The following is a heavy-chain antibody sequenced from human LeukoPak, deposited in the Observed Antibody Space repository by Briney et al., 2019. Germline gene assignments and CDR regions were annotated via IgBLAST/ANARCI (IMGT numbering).Heavy chain of an antibody. Sequence: SETLSLTCGVSGGSISSGGFSWSWIRQPPGKGLEWIGYIYYSGSTYYNPSLKSRVTISVDTSKNQFSLKLSSVTAADTAVYYCARAGQGYCSSTSCYTPYYYGMDVWGQGTTVTVSS. CDR2: IYYSGST. J-gene: IGHJ6*02. CDR3: ARAGQGYCSSTSCYTPYYYGMDV. CDR1: GGSISSGGFS. D-gene: IGHD2-2*02. V-gene: IGHV4-30-4*08.